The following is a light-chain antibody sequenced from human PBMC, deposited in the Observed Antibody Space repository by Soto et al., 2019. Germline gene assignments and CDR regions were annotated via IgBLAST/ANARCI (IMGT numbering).Light chain of an antibody. CDR3: LSYTTSRAPYV. CDR1: TSDIGGYNY. Sequence: QSALTQPASVSGTPGQSITISCTGTTSDIGGYNYVSWYQQHPGTAPKLMIYDVSNRPSGVSHRFSGSKSGNTASLTISGLQAEDEADYYCLSYTTSRAPYVFGTGTQLTVL. J-gene: IGLJ1*01. CDR2: DVS. V-gene: IGLV2-14*01.